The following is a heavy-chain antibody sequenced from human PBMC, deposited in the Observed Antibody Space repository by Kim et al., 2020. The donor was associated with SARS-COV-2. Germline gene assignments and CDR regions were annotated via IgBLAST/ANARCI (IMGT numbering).Heavy chain of an antibody. D-gene: IGHD6-19*01. V-gene: IGHV4-39*01. CDR3: ARPSAVAGTPWFDP. Sequence: NPSPKSRVTLSVDTSKNQFSLTLSSVTAADTAVYYCARPSAVAGTPWFDPWGQGTLVTVSS. J-gene: IGHJ5*02.